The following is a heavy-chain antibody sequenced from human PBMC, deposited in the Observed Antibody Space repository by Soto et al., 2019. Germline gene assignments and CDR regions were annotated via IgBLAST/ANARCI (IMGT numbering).Heavy chain of an antibody. D-gene: IGHD6-13*01. J-gene: IGHJ6*03. CDR3: ARAGEHSSSWSYYYYYYMDV. CDR1: GFTFSSYS. V-gene: IGHV3-48*01. CDR2: ISSSSSTI. Sequence: EVQLVESGGGLVQPGGSLRLSCAASGFTFSSYSMNWVRQALGKGLEWVSYISSSSSTIYYADSVKGRFTISRDNAKNSLYLQMNSLRAEDTAVYYCARAGEHSSSWSYYYYYYMDVWGKGTTVTVSS.